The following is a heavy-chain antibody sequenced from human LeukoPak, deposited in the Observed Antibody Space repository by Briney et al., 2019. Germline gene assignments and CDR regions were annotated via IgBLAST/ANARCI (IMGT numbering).Heavy chain of an antibody. D-gene: IGHD3-16*02. CDR2: IKSKTDGGTT. V-gene: IGHV3-15*01. J-gene: IGHJ4*02. CDR1: GFTFSNAW. Sequence: PGGSLRLSCAASGFTFSNAWMSWVRQAPGKGLEWVGRIKSKTDGGTTDYAAPVKGRFTISRDDSKNTLYLQMNSLKTEDTAVYYCTYPAISPSQVMITFGGVIVDYWGQGTLVTVSS. CDR3: TYPAISPSQVMITFGGVIVDY.